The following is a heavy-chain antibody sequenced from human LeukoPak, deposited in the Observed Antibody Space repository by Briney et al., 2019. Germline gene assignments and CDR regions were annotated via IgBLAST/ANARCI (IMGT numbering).Heavy chain of an antibody. CDR1: GYTFTRYY. Sequence: ASVKVSCKASGYTFTRYYMHWVRQAPGQGLEWMGWINPNSGGTNYAQKFQGRVTMTRDTSISTAYMELSRLRSDDTAGYYCARIVAAAGTSHYWGQGTLVTVSS. CDR3: ARIVAAAGTSHY. J-gene: IGHJ4*02. CDR2: INPNSGGT. D-gene: IGHD6-13*01. V-gene: IGHV1-2*02.